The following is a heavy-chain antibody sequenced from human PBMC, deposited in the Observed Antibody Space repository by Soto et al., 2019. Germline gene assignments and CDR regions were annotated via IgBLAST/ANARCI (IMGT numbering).Heavy chain of an antibody. CDR2: ISYDGSNK. D-gene: IGHD1-26*01. V-gene: IGHV3-30-3*01. CDR3: AREIVGADS. Sequence: GGSLRLSCAASGFTFSSYAMHWVRQAPGKGLEWVAVISYDGSNKYYADSVKGRFTISRDNSKNTLYLQMNSLRAEDTAVYYCAREIVGADSWGQGTLVTVSS. CDR1: GFTFSSYA. J-gene: IGHJ4*02.